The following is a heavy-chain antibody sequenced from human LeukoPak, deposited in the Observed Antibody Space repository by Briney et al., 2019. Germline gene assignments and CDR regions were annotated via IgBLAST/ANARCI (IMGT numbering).Heavy chain of an antibody. V-gene: IGHV1-8*01. J-gene: IGHJ5*02. CDR1: GYTFTSYD. CDR2: MSPNSGNT. D-gene: IGHD4-23*01. Sequence: ASVKVSCKGSGYTFTSYDINWVRQATGQGLEWMGWMSPNSGNTGYAQKFQGRISMTRSTSIGTAYMELSSLTSEDTAVYYCARDYGDNSGWFDPWGQGTLVTVSS. CDR3: ARDYGDNSGWFDP.